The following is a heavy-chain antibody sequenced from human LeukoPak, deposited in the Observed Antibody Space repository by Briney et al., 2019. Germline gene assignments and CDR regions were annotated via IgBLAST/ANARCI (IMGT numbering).Heavy chain of an antibody. D-gene: IGHD6-13*01. V-gene: IGHV4-34*01. CDR3: ARALIAAAFYGMDV. CDR1: GGSFSGYY. CDR2: INHSGST. J-gene: IGHJ6*04. Sequence: SETLSLTCAVYGGSFSGYYWSWIRQPPGKGLEWIGEINHSGSTNYNPSLKSRVTISVDTSKNQFSLKLSSVTAADTAVYYCARALIAAAFYGMDVWGKGTTVTVSS.